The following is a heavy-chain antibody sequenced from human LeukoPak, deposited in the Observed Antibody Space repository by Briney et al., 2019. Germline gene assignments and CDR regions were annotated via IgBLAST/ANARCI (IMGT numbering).Heavy chain of an antibody. V-gene: IGHV4-38-2*01. CDR2: IYNSGST. CDR1: GYSISSGYY. Sequence: PSETLSLTCAVSGYSISSGYYWGWIRQPPGKGLEWIGSIYNSGSTYYNPSLKSRFTISVDTSKNQFSLKLSSVTAADTAVYYCARGFLEDYYGSGAGYWGQGTLVTVSS. J-gene: IGHJ4*02. D-gene: IGHD3-10*01. CDR3: ARGFLEDYYGSGAGY.